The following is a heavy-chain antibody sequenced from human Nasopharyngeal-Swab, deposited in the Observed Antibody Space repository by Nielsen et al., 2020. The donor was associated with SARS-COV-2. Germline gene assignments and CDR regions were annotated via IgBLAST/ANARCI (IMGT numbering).Heavy chain of an antibody. Sequence: SLKISYAASGFTFDDYAMHWVRQAPGKGLEWVSGISWNSGSIGYADSVRGRFTISRDNAKNSLYLQMNSLRAEDTALYYCAKDGNLGSYWGQGTLVTVSS. CDR1: GFTFDDYA. J-gene: IGHJ4*02. CDR2: ISWNSGSI. V-gene: IGHV3-9*01. CDR3: AKDGNLGSY. D-gene: IGHD4-23*01.